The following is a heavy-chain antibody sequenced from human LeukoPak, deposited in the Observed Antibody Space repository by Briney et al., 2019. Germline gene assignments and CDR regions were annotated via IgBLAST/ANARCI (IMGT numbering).Heavy chain of an antibody. D-gene: IGHD1-26*01. CDR2: TSYDGSSK. V-gene: IGHV3-30-3*01. J-gene: IGHJ4*02. Sequence: PGGSLRLSCAASGFTLSSYGMHWVRQAPGKGLEWVAVTSYDGSSKYYADSVKGRFTISRDNSKSTVSLQMNSLRAEDTAVYYCARGSGTYYPFDHWGQGTLVTVSS. CDR3: ARGSGTYYPFDH. CDR1: GFTLSSYG.